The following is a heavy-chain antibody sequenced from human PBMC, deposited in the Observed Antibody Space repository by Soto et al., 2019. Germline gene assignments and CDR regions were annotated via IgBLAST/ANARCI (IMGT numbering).Heavy chain of an antibody. D-gene: IGHD6-6*01. CDR1: GGSISNDAYY. CDR3: ARVGISSSDAFDI. Sequence: SETLSLTCTVSGGSISNDAYYWSWLRQHPGGGLEWIGYIYYSGNSYYNPSLKSRLAISVDTSKNQFSLELTSVTAADTALYYRARVGISSSDAFDIWGQGTKVTVSS. V-gene: IGHV4-31*02. J-gene: IGHJ3*02. CDR2: IYYSGNS.